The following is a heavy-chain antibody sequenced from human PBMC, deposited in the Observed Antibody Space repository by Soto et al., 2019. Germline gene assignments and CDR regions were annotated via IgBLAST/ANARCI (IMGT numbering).Heavy chain of an antibody. D-gene: IGHD2-8*02. CDR2: IYYSGST. J-gene: IGHJ4*02. CDR1: GGSFSGYY. V-gene: IGHV4-59*12. Sequence: SETLSLTCAVYGGSFSGYYWSWIRQPPGKGLEWIGYIYYSGSTNYYPSLKSRVTISVDTSKNQFSLKLTSVTAADTAVYYCARDKITGLFDYWGQGTLVTVSS. CDR3: ARDKITGLFDY.